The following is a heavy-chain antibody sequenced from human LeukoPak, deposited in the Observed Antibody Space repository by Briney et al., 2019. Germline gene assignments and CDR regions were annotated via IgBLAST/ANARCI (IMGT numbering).Heavy chain of an antibody. Sequence: ASVKVSCKASGGTFSSYAISWVRQAPGQGVEWMGRIIPILGIANYAQKFQGRVTITADKSTSTAYMELSSLRSEDTAVYYCARDRDIVATITGFNWFDPWGQGTLVTVSS. J-gene: IGHJ5*02. CDR3: ARDRDIVATITGFNWFDP. V-gene: IGHV1-69*04. CDR1: GGTFSSYA. CDR2: IIPILGIA. D-gene: IGHD5-12*01.